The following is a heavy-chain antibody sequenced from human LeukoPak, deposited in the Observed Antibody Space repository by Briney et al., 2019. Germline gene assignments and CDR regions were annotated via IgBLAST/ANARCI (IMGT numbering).Heavy chain of an antibody. V-gene: IGHV4-34*01. J-gene: IGHJ5*02. D-gene: IGHD6-19*01. CDR2: INHSGST. CDR1: GGSFSGYY. Sequence: SETLSLTCAVYGGSFSGYYWSWIRQPPGKGLEWIGEINHSGSTNYNPSLKSRVTISVDTSKNQFSLKLSSVTAADTAEYYCARYFQWYSSGWGTGTNWFDPWGQGTLVTVSS. CDR3: ARYFQWYSSGWGTGTNWFDP.